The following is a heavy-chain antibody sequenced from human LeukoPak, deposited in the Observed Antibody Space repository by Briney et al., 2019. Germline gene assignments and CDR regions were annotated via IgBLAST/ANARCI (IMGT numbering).Heavy chain of an antibody. CDR1: GFTFTSHV. CDR2: K. V-gene: IGHV3-64D*06. Sequence: GGSLRLSCSASGFTFTSHVMHWVRQAPGKGLKYYAGSVKGRFTISRDSSKNTVYLQMNSLTAEDTAVYYCVREGLERRTNFDYWGQGTLVSVSS. D-gene: IGHD1-1*01. CDR3: VREGLERRTNFDY. J-gene: IGHJ4*02.